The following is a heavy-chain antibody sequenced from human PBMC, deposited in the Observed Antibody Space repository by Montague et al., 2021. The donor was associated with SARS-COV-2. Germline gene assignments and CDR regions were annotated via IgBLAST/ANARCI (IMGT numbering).Heavy chain of an antibody. CDR1: GGSISSHY. J-gene: IGHJ2*01. V-gene: IGHV4-59*11. Sequence: SETLSLTCAVSGGSISSHYWAWIRQPPGKGLEWIGHIYYSGSTNYKSSLRSRVTISVDKSKNEVSLKLNSVTAADTAVYFCARGTGYNDVLGGYHNEPVWYFDLWGRGTLVTVSS. CDR2: IYYSGST. CDR3: ARGTGYNDVLGGYHNEPVWYFDL. D-gene: IGHD3-9*01.